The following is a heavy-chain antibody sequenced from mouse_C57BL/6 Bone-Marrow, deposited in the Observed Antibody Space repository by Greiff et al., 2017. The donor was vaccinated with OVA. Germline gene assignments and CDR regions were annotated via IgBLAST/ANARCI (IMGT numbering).Heavy chain of an antibody. J-gene: IGHJ1*03. Sequence: QVQLKESGPGLVAPSQSLSITCTVSGFSLTSSAISWVRQPPGKGLEWLGVIWTGGGTNYNSALKSRLSISKDNSKSQVFLKMNSLQTDDTARYYCARNSPVVVYWYFDVWGTGTTVTVSS. CDR1: GFSLTSSA. CDR2: IWTGGGT. V-gene: IGHV2-9-1*01. D-gene: IGHD1-1*01. CDR3: ARNSPVVVYWYFDV.